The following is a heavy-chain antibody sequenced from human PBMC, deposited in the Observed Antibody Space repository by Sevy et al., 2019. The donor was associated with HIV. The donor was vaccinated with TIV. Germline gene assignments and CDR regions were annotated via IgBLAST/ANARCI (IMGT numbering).Heavy chain of an antibody. D-gene: IGHD3-16*01. Sequence: SETLSLTCTVSGDSIKRYYWSWIRQPPGKGLEWIGNVFYSGSANYNPSLKSRVTMSVDTSTNQFSLKLTSVTAADTAVDHCASHEDWGSSSWFRFDPCGQGTLVTVSS. CDR1: GDSIKRYY. J-gene: IGHJ5*02. CDR2: VFYSGSA. CDR3: ASHEDWGSSSWFRFDP. V-gene: IGHV4-59*01.